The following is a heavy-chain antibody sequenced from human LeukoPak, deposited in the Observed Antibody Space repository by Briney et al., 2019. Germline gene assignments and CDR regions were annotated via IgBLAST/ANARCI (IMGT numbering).Heavy chain of an antibody. CDR3: ARDTTRDSWIDP. CDR2: INPNSGGT. D-gene: IGHD1-26*01. J-gene: IGHJ5*02. V-gene: IGHV1-2*02. CDR1: GYTSTGYY. Sequence: VASVNFTCKASGYTSTGYYMHWVRQAPGQGLEWMGWINPNSGGTNYAQKFQGRVTKTRDTSISTANMELSGLRSDDTAVYYCARDTTRDSWIDPWGQGPEITVTS.